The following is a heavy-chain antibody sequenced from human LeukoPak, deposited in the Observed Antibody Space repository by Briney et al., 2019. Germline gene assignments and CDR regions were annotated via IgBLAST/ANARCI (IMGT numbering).Heavy chain of an antibody. CDR1: GFTFTSSA. CDR3: AAATCLFGEFPGDCY. Sequence: SVKVSCKASGFTFTSSAMQWVRQARGQRLERIGWIVVGSGNTNYAQKFQERVTITRDMSTSTAYMELSSLRSEDTAVYYCAAATCLFGEFPGDCYWGQGTLVTVSS. J-gene: IGHJ4*02. D-gene: IGHD3-10*01. V-gene: IGHV1-58*02. CDR2: IVVGSGNT.